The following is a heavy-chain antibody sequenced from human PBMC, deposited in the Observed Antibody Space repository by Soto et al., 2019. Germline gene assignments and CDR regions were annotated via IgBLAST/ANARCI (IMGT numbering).Heavy chain of an antibody. V-gene: IGHV3-48*01. CDR3: AREYCSSTSCLNWFDP. Sequence: EVQLVESGGGLVQPGGSLRLSCAASGFTFSSYSMNWVRQAPGKGLEWVSYISSSSSTIYYADSVKDRFTISRDNAKNSLYLQMNSLRAEDTAVYYCAREYCSSTSCLNWFDPWGQGPLVTVSS. CDR2: ISSSSSTI. J-gene: IGHJ5*02. CDR1: GFTFSSYS. D-gene: IGHD2-2*01.